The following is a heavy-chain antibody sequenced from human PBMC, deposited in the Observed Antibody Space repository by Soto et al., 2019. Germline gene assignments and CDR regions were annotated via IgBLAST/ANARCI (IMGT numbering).Heavy chain of an antibody. CDR3: ARAKFDY. V-gene: IGHV3-53*01. J-gene: IGHJ4*02. CDR1: GFTVSSNY. Sequence: GGSLRLSCAASGFTVSSNYMSWVRQAPGKGLEWVSVIYSGGSTYYADSVKGRFTISRDNAENSLYLQVNSLSAEDTAVYYCARAKFDYWGKGILVTVSS. CDR2: IYSGGST.